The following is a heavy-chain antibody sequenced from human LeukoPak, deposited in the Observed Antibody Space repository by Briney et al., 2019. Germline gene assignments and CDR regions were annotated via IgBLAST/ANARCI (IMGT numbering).Heavy chain of an antibody. D-gene: IGHD6-19*01. Sequence: PSETLSLTCAVYGGSFSGYYWSWIRQPPGKGLEWIGEINHSGSTSYNPSLKSRVTMSVDTSKNQFSLKLSSVTAADTAVYYCARDRAVAGTGAVTHNWFDPWGQGTLVTVSS. J-gene: IGHJ5*02. V-gene: IGHV4-34*01. CDR1: GGSFSGYY. CDR2: INHSGST. CDR3: ARDRAVAGTGAVTHNWFDP.